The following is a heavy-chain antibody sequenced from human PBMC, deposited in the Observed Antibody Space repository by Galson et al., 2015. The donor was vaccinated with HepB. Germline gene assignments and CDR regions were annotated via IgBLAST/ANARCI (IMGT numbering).Heavy chain of an antibody. CDR2: ITAGGGST. J-gene: IGHJ4*02. CDR3: AKLESTREIPAHNFAL. V-gene: IGHV3-23*01. D-gene: IGHD2-2*01. Sequence: SLRLSCAASGFPFSLYAVSWVRQAPGKGLEWVSVITAGGGSTYYADSVKGRFTISRDDSENTLYLQMSRLRAEDTAVYYCAKLESTREIPAHNFALWGQGTLVTVSS. CDR1: GFPFSLYA.